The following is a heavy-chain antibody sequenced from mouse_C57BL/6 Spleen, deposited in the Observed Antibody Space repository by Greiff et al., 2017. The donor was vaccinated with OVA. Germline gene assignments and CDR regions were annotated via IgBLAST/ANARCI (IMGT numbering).Heavy chain of an antibody. J-gene: IGHJ1*03. CDR3: ARITTAGYFDV. CDR1: GYTFTSYD. Sequence: VKLVESGPELVKPGASVKLSCKASGYTFTSYDINWVKQRPGQGLEWIGWIYPRDGSTKYNEKFKGKATLTVDTSSSTAYMELHSLTSEDSAVYFCARITTAGYFDVWGTGTTVTVSS. CDR2: IYPRDGST. D-gene: IGHD1-2*01. V-gene: IGHV1-85*01.